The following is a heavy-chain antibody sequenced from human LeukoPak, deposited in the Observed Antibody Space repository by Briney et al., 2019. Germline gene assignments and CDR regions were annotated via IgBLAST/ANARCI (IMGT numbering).Heavy chain of an antibody. D-gene: IGHD3-3*01. CDR1: GYNFTSYW. J-gene: IGHJ6*03. Sequence: GESLKISCKGSGYNFTSYWNGWVRQMPGKGLELMGIIYPGDVDARYSPSFQGKVTIAADKSSSTAYLQWSSLKASDTAMYYCARLPITIFGVDLGYYYMDVWGKGTTVTVSS. V-gene: IGHV5-51*01. CDR2: IYPGDVDA. CDR3: ARLPITIFGVDLGYYYMDV.